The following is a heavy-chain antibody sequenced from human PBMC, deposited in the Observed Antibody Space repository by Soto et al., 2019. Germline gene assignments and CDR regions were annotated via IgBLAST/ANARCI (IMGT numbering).Heavy chain of an antibody. CDR3: AKGGYSYGNWFDP. CDR2: ISYDGSNK. D-gene: IGHD5-18*01. V-gene: IGHV3-30*18. Sequence: SLRLSCAASGFTFSSYGMHWVRQAPGKGLEWVAVISYDGSNKYYADSVKGRFTISRDNSKNTLYLQMNSLRAEDTAVYYCAKGGYSYGNWFDPWGQGTLVTVSS. J-gene: IGHJ5*02. CDR1: GFTFSSYG.